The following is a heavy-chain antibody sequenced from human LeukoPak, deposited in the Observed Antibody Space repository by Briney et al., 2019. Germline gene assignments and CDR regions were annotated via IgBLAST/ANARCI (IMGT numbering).Heavy chain of an antibody. D-gene: IGHD6-6*01. J-gene: IGHJ4*02. V-gene: IGHV3-21*01. Sequence: PGGSLRLSCAASGFTFSSYSMNWVRQAPGKGLEWVSSISSSSYIYYADSVKGRFTISRDNAKNSLYLQMNSLRAEDTAVYYCARDPPTIAAPSHFDYWGQGTLVTVSS. CDR1: GFTFSSYS. CDR3: ARDPPTIAAPSHFDY. CDR2: ISSSSYI.